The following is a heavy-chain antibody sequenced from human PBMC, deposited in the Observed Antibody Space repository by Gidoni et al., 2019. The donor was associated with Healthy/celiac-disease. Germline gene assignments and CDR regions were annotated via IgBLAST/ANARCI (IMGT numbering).Heavy chain of an antibody. CDR1: GCSISSSSYY. CDR3: ASPLRWHQGWFDP. J-gene: IGHJ5*02. D-gene: IGHD4-17*01. Sequence: QLQLQESGPGLVKPSETLSLTCIVSGCSISSSSYYWGWIRQPPGKGLEWIGSIYYSGSTYYNPSLKSRVTISVDTSKNQFALKLSSVTAADTAVYYCASPLRWHQGWFDPWGQGTLVTVSS. V-gene: IGHV4-39*01. CDR2: IYYSGST.